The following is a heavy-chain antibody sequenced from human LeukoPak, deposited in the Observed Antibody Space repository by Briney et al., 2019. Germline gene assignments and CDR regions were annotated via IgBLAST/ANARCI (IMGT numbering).Heavy chain of an antibody. CDR2: ISGSGGST. J-gene: IGHJ4*02. CDR3: AKERLTTTTFDS. Sequence: PGGSLRLSCAASGFTFSTYAVSWVRQAPGKGLEWVSLISGSGGSTYYADSVKGRFTISRDNGKNTLSLQMNSLRAEDTALYYCAKERLTTTTFDSWGRGTLVTVSS. CDR1: GFTFSTYA. D-gene: IGHD4-11*01. V-gene: IGHV3-23*01.